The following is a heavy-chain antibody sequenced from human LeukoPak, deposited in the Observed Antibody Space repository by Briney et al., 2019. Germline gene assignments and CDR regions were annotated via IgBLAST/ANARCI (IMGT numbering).Heavy chain of an antibody. V-gene: IGHV3-30*04. Sequence: GGSLRLSCAAPGFTLTTYSMHWVRQAPGKGLEWLSIISNDGSQTYYAESVRGRFTISRDTSQNTPYLQMRSLTTEDTAVYYCASAEHNAWHNFKSWGQGTLVTVSS. CDR1: GFTLTTYS. D-gene: IGHD1/OR15-1a*01. J-gene: IGHJ4*02. CDR3: ASAEHNAWHNFKS. CDR2: ISNDGSQT.